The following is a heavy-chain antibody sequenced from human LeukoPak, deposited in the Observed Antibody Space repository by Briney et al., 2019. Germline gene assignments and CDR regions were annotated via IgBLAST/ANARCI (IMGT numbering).Heavy chain of an antibody. CDR2: IYYSGST. Sequence: SETLSLTCTVSGGSISSSSYYWGWIRQPPGKGLEWIGSIYYSGSTYYNPSLKSRVTISVDTSKNRFSLKLSSVTAADTAVYYCARVGSGSYYGGVGYFDYWGQGTLVTVSS. CDR1: GGSISSSSYY. J-gene: IGHJ4*02. CDR3: ARVGSGSYYGGVGYFDY. V-gene: IGHV4-39*07. D-gene: IGHD1-26*01.